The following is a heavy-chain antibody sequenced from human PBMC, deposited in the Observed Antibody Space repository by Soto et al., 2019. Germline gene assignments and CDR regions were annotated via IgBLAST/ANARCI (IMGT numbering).Heavy chain of an antibody. Sequence: QVQLVQSGAEVKKPGASVKVSCKASGYTLTSYGISWVRQAPGQGLEWMGWISAYNGNTNYAQNLQGRVTMTPDTSTSTASIELRRLRSVDTAVYYCARESPPADYGCQATLLTVSS. J-gene: IGHJ4*02. CDR2: ISAYNGNT. CDR1: GYTLTSYG. V-gene: IGHV1-18*01. CDR3: ARESPPADY.